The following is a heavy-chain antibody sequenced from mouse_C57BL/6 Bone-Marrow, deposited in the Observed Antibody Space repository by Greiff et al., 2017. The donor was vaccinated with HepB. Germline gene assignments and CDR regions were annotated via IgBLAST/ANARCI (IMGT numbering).Heavy chain of an antibody. D-gene: IGHD2-3*01. CDR3: ARSRLLPYMDY. CDR2: INPNNGGT. CDR1: GYTFTDYY. Sequence: EVQLQQSGPELVKPGASVKISCKASGYTFTDYYMNWVKQSHGKSLEWIGDINPNNGGTSYNQKFKGKATLTVDKSSSTAYMELRSLTSEDSAVYYCARSRLLPYMDYWGQGTSVTVSS. V-gene: IGHV1-26*01. J-gene: IGHJ4*01.